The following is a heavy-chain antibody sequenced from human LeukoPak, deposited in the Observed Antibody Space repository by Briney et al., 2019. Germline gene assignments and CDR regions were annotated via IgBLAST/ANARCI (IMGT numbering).Heavy chain of an antibody. V-gene: IGHV4-31*03. J-gene: IGHJ5*02. CDR3: ARGGTISNDWGDYNWVDP. Sequence: TSETLSLTCTVSGASISSGAYDWIWIRQCPGKGPEWIGHIFLSGTTFFNPSLKSRLTISAHMSKNQFSLTLTSVTAADTAVYYCARGGTISNDWGDYNWVDPWGQGTLVTVSS. CDR2: IFLSGTT. CDR1: GASISSGAYD. D-gene: IGHD4-17*01.